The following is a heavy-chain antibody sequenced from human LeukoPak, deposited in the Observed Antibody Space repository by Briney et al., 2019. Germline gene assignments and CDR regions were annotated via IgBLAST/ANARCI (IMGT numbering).Heavy chain of an antibody. CDR1: GFSFRSYS. CDR2: ISASGSTM. Sequence: PGGSLRLSCAASGFSFRSYSMNWVRPAPGKGLEWVSYISASGSTMFYADSVKGRFTISRDDAKNSLYLQVNSLRAEDTAVYYCARDHGDSAMVIAPFFDYWGQGTLVTVSS. D-gene: IGHD5-18*01. CDR3: ARDHGDSAMVIAPFFDY. J-gene: IGHJ4*02. V-gene: IGHV3-48*01.